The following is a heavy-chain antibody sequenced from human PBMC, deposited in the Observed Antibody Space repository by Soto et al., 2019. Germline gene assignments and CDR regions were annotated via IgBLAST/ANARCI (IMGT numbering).Heavy chain of an antibody. CDR3: STDRPYIAIGWPA. CDR1: GFDFGSFG. J-gene: IGHJ6*02. CDR2: IVVGNGNT. Sequence: QMQLVQSGPEVKKPGTSVRVSCKASGFDFGSFGMQWVRQAHGQGLEWIGWIVVGNGNTNYAPQFRGRVTITRDMSTRTTYSYLYKLRSEDTAVYFCSTDRPYIAIGWPAWGQVTSVTVSS. V-gene: IGHV1-58*02. D-gene: IGHD2-15*01.